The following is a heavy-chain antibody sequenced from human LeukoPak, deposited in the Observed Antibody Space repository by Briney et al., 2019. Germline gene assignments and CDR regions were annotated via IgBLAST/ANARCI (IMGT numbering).Heavy chain of an antibody. Sequence: SETLSLTCTVSGGSISSYYWSWIRQPPGKGLEWIGYIYYSGSTNYNPSLKSRVTISVDTSKNQFSLKLSSVTAADTAVYYCAREASYYDFWSGYLNWFDPWGQGTLVTVSS. V-gene: IGHV4-59*01. D-gene: IGHD3-3*01. CDR2: IYYSGST. J-gene: IGHJ5*02. CDR3: AREASYYDFWSGYLNWFDP. CDR1: GGSISSYY.